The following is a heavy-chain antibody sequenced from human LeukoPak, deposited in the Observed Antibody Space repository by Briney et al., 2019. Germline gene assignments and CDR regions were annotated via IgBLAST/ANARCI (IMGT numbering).Heavy chain of an antibody. CDR1: GGTFSGYT. CDR2: IIPILGIA. J-gene: IGHJ4*02. V-gene: IGHV1-69*04. CDR3: ARDYYGSGENGDY. Sequence: ASVKVSCKASGGTFSGYTISWVRQAPGQGLEWMGRIIPILGIANYAQKFQGRVTITADKSTSTAYMELSSLRSEDTAVYYCARDYYGSGENGDYWGQGTLVTVSS. D-gene: IGHD3-10*01.